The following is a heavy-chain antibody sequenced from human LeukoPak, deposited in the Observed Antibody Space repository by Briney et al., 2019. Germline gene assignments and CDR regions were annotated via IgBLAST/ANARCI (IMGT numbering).Heavy chain of an antibody. D-gene: IGHD3-16*01. CDR1: GYTFTGYY. CDR3: ARPITFGGVLDWFDP. V-gene: IGHV1-2*02. CDR2: INPNSGGT. Sequence: ASVKVSCKASGYTFTGYYMHWVRQAPGQGLEWMGWINPNSGGTNYAQKFQGRVTMTRDTSISTAYMELSRLRSDDTAVYYCARPITFGGVLDWFDPWGQGTLVTVSS. J-gene: IGHJ5*02.